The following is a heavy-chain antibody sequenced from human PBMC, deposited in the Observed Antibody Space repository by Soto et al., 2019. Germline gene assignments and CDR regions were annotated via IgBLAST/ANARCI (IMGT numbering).Heavy chain of an antibody. D-gene: IGHD3-10*01. CDR1: GFTFSSYG. J-gene: IGHJ4*02. Sequence: GGSLRLSCAASGFTFSSYGMHWVRQVPGKVLEWVAVISYDGSNKYYAHSVKGRFTISRDNSKNTLYLQMNSLRAEDTAVYYCAKGLANMVRGVTTRGQRTLVTVSS. CDR2: ISYDGSNK. CDR3: AKGLANMVRGVTT. V-gene: IGHV3-30*18.